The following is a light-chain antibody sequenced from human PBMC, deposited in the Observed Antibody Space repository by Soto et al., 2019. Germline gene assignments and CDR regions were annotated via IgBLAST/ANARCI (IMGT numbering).Light chain of an antibody. CDR3: QQYNYWPPYT. V-gene: IGKV3-15*01. J-gene: IGKJ2*01. CDR1: QSVSTN. CDR2: GTS. Sequence: EIVMTQSPATLSVSPGERATLSCRASQSVSTNLAWFQQKPGQSPRLLIYGTSTRATGVPARFSGSGSGTEFTLTVSGLQSEDVAPYYCQQYNYWPPYTFGQGTKLEIK.